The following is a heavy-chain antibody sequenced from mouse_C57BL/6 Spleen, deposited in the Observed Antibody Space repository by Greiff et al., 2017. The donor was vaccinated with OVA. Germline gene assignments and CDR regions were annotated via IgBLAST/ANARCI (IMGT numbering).Heavy chain of an antibody. Sequence: QVQLQQSGPELVKTGASVKISCKASGYAFSSSWMNWVKQRPGKGLEWIGRIYPGDGDTNYNGKFKGKATLTADKSSSTAYMQLSSLTSEDSAVYFCAFYYDTFDYWGQGTTLTVSS. V-gene: IGHV1-82*01. CDR2: IYPGDGDT. CDR3: AFYYDTFDY. D-gene: IGHD2-4*01. J-gene: IGHJ2*01. CDR1: GYAFSSSW.